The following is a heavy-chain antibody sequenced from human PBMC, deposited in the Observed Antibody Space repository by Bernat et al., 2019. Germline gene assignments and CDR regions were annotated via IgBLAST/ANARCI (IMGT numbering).Heavy chain of an antibody. V-gene: IGHV1-69*06. CDR2: IIPIFGTA. Sequence: QVQLVQSGAEVKKPGSSVKVSCKASGGTFSSYAISWVRQAPGQGLDWMGGIIPIFGTANNAQKFQGRVTITADKSTSTAYMELSSLRSEDTAVYYCARRAYSGYDDSFYFDYWGQGTLVTVSS. CDR1: GGTFSSYA. CDR3: ARRAYSGYDDSFYFDY. J-gene: IGHJ4*02. D-gene: IGHD5-12*01.